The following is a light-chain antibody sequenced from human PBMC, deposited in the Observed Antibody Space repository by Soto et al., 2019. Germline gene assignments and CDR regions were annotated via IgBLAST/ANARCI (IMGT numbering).Light chain of an antibody. CDR1: QSVRNN. J-gene: IGKJ1*01. CDR3: GQYHNSWT. CDR2: GAY. Sequence: TQSPFTXSLGRGERSTRTCRASQSVRNNLAWFQQKTGKXPXXLIYGAYNRATGVSARFSGSGSGTEFTLTSRRLQSEDCAVYYCGQYHNSWTFCQGTKVDI. V-gene: IGKV3-15*01.